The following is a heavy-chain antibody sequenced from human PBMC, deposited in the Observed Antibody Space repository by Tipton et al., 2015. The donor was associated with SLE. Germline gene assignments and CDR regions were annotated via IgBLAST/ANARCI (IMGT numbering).Heavy chain of an antibody. CDR3: ARDSLSGGNWFDP. D-gene: IGHD1-1*01. Sequence: TLSLTCTVSGASIRSYYWSWIRQPPGKGLEWIGNIYNSGSTNYNPSLKSRVTMSLDTSKNQFSLKLSSVTAADTAVYYCARDSLSGGNWFDPWGQGALVTVSS. CDR2: IYNSGST. CDR1: GASIRSYY. V-gene: IGHV4-59*01. J-gene: IGHJ5*02.